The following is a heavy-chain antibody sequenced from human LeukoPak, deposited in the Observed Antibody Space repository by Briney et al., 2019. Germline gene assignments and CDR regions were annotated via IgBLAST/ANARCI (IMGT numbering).Heavy chain of an antibody. J-gene: IGHJ4*02. CDR2: ISDDSGST. CDR3: AKDQYSSGWYFDY. CDR1: ELMFSSYA. D-gene: IGHD6-19*01. Sequence: PGGSLRLSCAASELMFSSYAMSWVRQAPGKGLEWASGISDDSGSTYYADSVRGRFTISRDNSKNTLYLQMNSLRVEDTAIYYCAKDQYSSGWYFDYWGQGTLVTVSS. V-gene: IGHV3-23*01.